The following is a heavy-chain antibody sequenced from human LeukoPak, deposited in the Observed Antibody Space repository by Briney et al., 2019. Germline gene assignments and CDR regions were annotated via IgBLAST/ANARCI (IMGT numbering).Heavy chain of an antibody. CDR3: ATVVGATWDPYYFDY. CDR1: GYTLTELS. J-gene: IGHJ4*02. CDR2: FDPEDGET. D-gene: IGHD1-26*01. V-gene: IGHV1-24*01. Sequence: ASVNVSCMVSGYTLTELSMHWVRQAPGKGLAWMGGFDPEDGETIYAQKFQGRVTMTEDTSTDTAYMELSSLRSEDTAVYYCATVVGATWDPYYFDYWGQGTLVTVSS.